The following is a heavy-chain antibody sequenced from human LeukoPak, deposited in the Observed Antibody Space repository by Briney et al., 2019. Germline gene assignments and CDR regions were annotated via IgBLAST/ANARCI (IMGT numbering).Heavy chain of an antibody. CDR1: TGSISSNDW. CDR3: ARVNTMIVLFDY. V-gene: IGHV4-4*02. D-gene: IGHD3-22*01. Sequence: SGTLSLTCTVSTGSISSNDWWSWVRQPPGKGLEWIGEISHSGGTNYNPSLRSRLTISVDTSKNQFSLKLSSVTAADTAVYYCARVNTMIVLFDYWGQGTLVTVSS. J-gene: IGHJ4*02. CDR2: ISHSGGT.